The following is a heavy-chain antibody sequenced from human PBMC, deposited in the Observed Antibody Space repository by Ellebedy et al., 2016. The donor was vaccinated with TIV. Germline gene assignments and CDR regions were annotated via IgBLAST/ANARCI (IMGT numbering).Heavy chain of an antibody. CDR1: GYTFTVYY. D-gene: IGHD6-6*01. CDR2: INPNDGVT. Sequence: AASVKVSCKTSGYTFTVYYMHWVRQAPGQGLEWLGIINPNDGVTTFARKFQGRVSMPRDTSTSTAYMELSSLTSEDTAVYYCARGEGYGSSYFNFWGQGTLVTVSS. V-gene: IGHV1-46*01. CDR3: ARGEGYGSSYFNF. J-gene: IGHJ4*02.